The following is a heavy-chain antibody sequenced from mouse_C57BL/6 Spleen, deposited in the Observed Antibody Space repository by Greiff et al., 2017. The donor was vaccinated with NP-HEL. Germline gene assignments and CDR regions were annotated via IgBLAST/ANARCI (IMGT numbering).Heavy chain of an antibody. CDR3: AREVRTFDY. J-gene: IGHJ2*01. CDR2: ISDGGSYT. D-gene: IGHD2-2*01. V-gene: IGHV5-4*01. Sequence: EVQRVESGGGLVKPGGSLKLSCAASGFTFSSYAMSWVRQTPEKRLEWVATISDGGSYTYYPDNVKGRFTISRDNAKNNLYLQMSHLKSEDTAMYYCAREVRTFDYWGQGTTLTVSS. CDR1: GFTFSSYA.